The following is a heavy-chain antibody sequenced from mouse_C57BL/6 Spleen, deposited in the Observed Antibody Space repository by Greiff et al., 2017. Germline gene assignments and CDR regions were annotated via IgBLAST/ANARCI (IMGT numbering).Heavy chain of an antibody. CDR1: GYTFTDYY. CDR2: INPNNGGT. CDR3: ARELHAMDY. V-gene: IGHV1-26*01. J-gene: IGHJ4*01. Sequence: VQLQQSGPELVKPGASVKISCKASGYTFTDYYMNWVKQSHGKSLEWIGDINPNNGGTSYNQKFKGKATLTVDKSSSTAYMELRSLTSEDSAVYYCARELHAMDYGGQGTSVTVSS.